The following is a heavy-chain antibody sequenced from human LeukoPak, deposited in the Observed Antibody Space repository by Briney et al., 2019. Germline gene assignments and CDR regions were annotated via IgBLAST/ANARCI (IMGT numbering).Heavy chain of an antibody. CDR3: ARERSSYSSGWYEIYYYYMDV. V-gene: IGHV3-53*01. D-gene: IGHD6-19*01. CDR2: IYSDNT. Sequence: GGSLRLSCTVSGFTVSSNSMSWVRQAPGKGLEWVSFIYSDNTHYSDSVKGRFTISRDNAKNSLYLQMNSLRAEDTALYYCARERSSYSSGWYEIYYYYMDVWGKGTTVTVSS. J-gene: IGHJ6*03. CDR1: GFTVSSNS.